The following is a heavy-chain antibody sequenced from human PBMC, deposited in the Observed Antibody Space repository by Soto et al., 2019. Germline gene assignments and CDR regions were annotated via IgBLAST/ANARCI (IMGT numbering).Heavy chain of an antibody. CDR3: ARSVFP. CDR1: GGSISTGGYY. CDR2: FYYSGST. Sequence: SETLSLTCTVSGGSISTGGYYWNWIRQHPGKGLEWIGYFYYSGSTYYNPSLKSRVTISVNTSKNQFSLKLSSVTAADTAVYYCARSVFPRGQGTLVTVSS. J-gene: IGHJ5*02. V-gene: IGHV4-31*03.